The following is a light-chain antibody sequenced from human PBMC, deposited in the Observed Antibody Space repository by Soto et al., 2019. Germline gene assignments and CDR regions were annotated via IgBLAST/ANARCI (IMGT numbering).Light chain of an antibody. CDR3: QQYAAAPRT. J-gene: IGKJ1*01. Sequence: EIVLTQSPGTLSLSPGETATLSCRASQSVRRYYLAWFQQKPGQAPRLLIYGASSRATGIPDRFSGSGSGTDFTLTISRLEAEDSAVYYCQQYAAAPRTFGQGTKVEIK. V-gene: IGKV3-20*01. CDR2: GAS. CDR1: QSVRRYY.